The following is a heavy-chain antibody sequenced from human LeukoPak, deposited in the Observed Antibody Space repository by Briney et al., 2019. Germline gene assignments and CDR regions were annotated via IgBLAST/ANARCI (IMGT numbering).Heavy chain of an antibody. D-gene: IGHD3-22*01. CDR3: VRDDDSSGYYFDY. CDR1: GYTFTGYY. Sequence: ASVKVSCKASGYTFTGYYMHWVRQAPGQGLEWMGWINPNSGGTNYAQKFQGRVTMTRDTSISTAYMELSRLRSDDTAVYYCVRDDDSSGYYFDYWGQGTPVTVSS. CDR2: INPNSGGT. V-gene: IGHV1-2*02. J-gene: IGHJ4*02.